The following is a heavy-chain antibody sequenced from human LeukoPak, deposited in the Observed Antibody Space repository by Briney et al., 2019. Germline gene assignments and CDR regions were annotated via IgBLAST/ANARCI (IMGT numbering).Heavy chain of an antibody. V-gene: IGHV6-1*01. CDR3: ARHAPSTVNFDY. D-gene: IGHD4-11*01. Sequence: SQTLSLTCAISGDSVSSNSAAWNWIRQSPSRGLEWLGRTYYRSKWYNDYAVSVKSRITINPDTSKNQFSLKLSSVTAADTAVYYCARHAPSTVNFDYWGQGTLVTVSS. J-gene: IGHJ4*02. CDR2: TYYRSKWYN. CDR1: GDSVSSNSAA.